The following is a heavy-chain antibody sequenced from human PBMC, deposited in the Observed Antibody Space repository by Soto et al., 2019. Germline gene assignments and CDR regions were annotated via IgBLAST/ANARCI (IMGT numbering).Heavy chain of an antibody. CDR3: ARLVTTVTPPDY. CDR2: IYPDDSDT. V-gene: IGHV5-51*01. Sequence: GESLKISCKGSGYTFPSYWIGWVRQMPGKGLEWMGIIYPDDSDTRYSPSFQGQVTISADKSINTAYLQWSRLKASDTAIYYCARLVTTVTPPDYWGQGTLVTVS. CDR1: GYTFPSYW. J-gene: IGHJ4*02. D-gene: IGHD4-17*01.